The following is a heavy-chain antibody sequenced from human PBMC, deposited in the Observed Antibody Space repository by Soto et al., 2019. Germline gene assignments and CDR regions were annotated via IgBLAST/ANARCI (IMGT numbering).Heavy chain of an antibody. CDR1: GGSISSGGYY. Sequence: SETLSLTCTVSGGSISSGGYYWSWIRQHPRKGLEWIGYIYYSGSTYYNPSLKSRVTISVDTSKNQFSLKLSSVTAADTAVYYCARDGLGSVSNDAFDIWGQGTMVTVSS. CDR3: ARDGLGSVSNDAFDI. D-gene: IGHD3-10*01. V-gene: IGHV4-31*03. J-gene: IGHJ3*02. CDR2: IYYSGST.